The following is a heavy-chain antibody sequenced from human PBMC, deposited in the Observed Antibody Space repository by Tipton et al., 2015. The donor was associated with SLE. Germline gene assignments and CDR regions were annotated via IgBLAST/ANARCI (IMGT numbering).Heavy chain of an antibody. J-gene: IGHJ3*02. CDR2: INYSGSS. Sequence: TLSLTCAIYRGSFSGYHWSWFRQPPGKGPEWIGEINYSGSSNYNPSLKSRATISMATSKNQWSLELSSVTAADTAIYYCARHHSSSWLDAFDIWGQGTMVTVSS. D-gene: IGHD6-13*01. V-gene: IGHV4-34*01. CDR1: RGSFSGYH. CDR3: ARHHSSSWLDAFDI.